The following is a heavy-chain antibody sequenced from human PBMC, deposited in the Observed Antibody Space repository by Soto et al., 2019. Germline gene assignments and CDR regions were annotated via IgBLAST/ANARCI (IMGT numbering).Heavy chain of an antibody. J-gene: IGHJ3*02. Sequence: PGGSLRLSCAASGFTFSDYYMTWIRQAPGKGLEWVSYISSSVSSIYYADSVKGRFTISRDNAKKSLYLQMNSLRAEDTAVYYCARAQAGAQRAFDIWGQGTMVTVSS. CDR1: GFTFSDYY. CDR3: ARAQAGAQRAFDI. V-gene: IGHV3-11*01. CDR2: ISSSVSSI.